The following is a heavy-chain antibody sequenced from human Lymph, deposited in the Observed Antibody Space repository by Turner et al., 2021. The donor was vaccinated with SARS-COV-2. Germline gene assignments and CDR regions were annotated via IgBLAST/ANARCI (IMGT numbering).Heavy chain of an antibody. CDR2: IEPNGGGI. Sequence: QVQLVQSGTEVKKPGASVKVSCKASGYTFTGYYMHWVRQAHGQGPEWKGWIEPNGGGIDYTQKDQGKVTMTRDTSISTTYMELSRMSTDDTDMYYCASEVEGYNYFGSGYSGGDGLDVWGQGTTVTVSS. CDR1: GYTFTGYY. V-gene: IGHV1-2*02. J-gene: IGHJ6*02. CDR3: ASEVEGYNYFGSGYSGGDGLDV. D-gene: IGHD3-3*01.